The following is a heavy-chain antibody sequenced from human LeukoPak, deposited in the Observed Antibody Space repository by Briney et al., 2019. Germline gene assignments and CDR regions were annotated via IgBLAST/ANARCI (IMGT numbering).Heavy chain of an antibody. J-gene: IGHJ4*02. V-gene: IGHV1-69*04. CDR2: IIPIFGIA. CDR1: GGTFSSYA. Sequence: SVKVSCKASGGTFSSYAISWVRQAPGQGLEWMGRIIPIFGIANYAQKFQGRVTITADKSTSTAYMELGSLRSEDTAVYYCAREYCSSTSCYADFDYWGQGTLVTVSS. D-gene: IGHD2-2*01. CDR3: AREYCSSTSCYADFDY.